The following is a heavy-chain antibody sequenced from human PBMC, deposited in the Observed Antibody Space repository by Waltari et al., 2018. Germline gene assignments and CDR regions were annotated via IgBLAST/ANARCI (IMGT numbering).Heavy chain of an antibody. CDR3: AKSVANSSLTVLFDY. CDR1: GGSISSSTYY. V-gene: IGHV4-39*01. Sequence: QLQLQESGPGLVKPSETLSLTCTVSGGSISSSTYYWGCIRPPHGKGLGWVGSIYYSVVTYYNPSLKSRLTISVDTSTNKCSLKLSYGTGADTAVYYCAKSVANSSLTVLFDYWGQGTLVTVSS. D-gene: IGHD6-13*01. CDR2: IYYSVVT. J-gene: IGHJ4*02.